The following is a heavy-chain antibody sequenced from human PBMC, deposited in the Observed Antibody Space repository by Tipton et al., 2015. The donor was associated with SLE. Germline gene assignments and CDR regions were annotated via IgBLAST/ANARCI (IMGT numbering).Heavy chain of an antibody. D-gene: IGHD3-22*01. CDR1: GFTFSSYW. CDR2: INSDGSST. CDR3: AKASRDSSGYLDY. J-gene: IGHJ4*02. V-gene: IGHV3-74*01. Sequence: SLRLSCAASGFTFSSYWMHWVRQGPGKGLVWVSRINSDGSSTSYADSVKGRFTISRDNSKNTLYLQMNSLRAEDTAVYYCAKASRDSSGYLDYWGQGTLVTVSS.